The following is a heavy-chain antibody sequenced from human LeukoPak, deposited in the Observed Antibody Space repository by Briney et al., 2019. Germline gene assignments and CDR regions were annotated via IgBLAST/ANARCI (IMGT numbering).Heavy chain of an antibody. J-gene: IGHJ4*02. CDR3: GRGGREAQPGGTFDS. V-gene: IGHV4-34*01. CDR2: INHSGST. CDR1: GWSFSGYF. D-gene: IGHD1-14*01. Sequence: PSETLSLTCAVYGWSFSGYFWSWIRQPPGKGLEWIGEINHSGSTNYNPSLKIQATISVDPSKNQFSLNLSSGTTADPAVYSCGRGGREAQPGGTFDSWAREPWSPSPQ.